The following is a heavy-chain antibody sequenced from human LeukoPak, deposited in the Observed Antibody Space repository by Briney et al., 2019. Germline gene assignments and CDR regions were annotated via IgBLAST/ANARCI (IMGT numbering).Heavy chain of an antibody. Sequence: PSETLSLTCTVSGGSISSYYWSWVRQPPGKGLDWIGYIYSSGSTNYNPSLKSRVTISVDTSKNQFSLKLSSVTAADTAVYYCARHTSYSGYDRYFDLWGRGTLVTVSS. CDR3: ARHTSYSGYDRYFDL. D-gene: IGHD5-12*01. CDR2: IYSSGST. J-gene: IGHJ2*01. CDR1: GGSISSYY. V-gene: IGHV4-59*08.